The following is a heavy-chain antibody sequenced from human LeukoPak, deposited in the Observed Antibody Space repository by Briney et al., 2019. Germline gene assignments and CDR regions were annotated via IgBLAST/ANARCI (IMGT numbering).Heavy chain of an antibody. V-gene: IGHV3-48*02. J-gene: IGHJ4*02. Sequence: GGSLRLSCAASGFTFSNYNMNWVRQAPGKGLEWISFISSDSGTIYYADSVKGRFTISRNNAANSLYLQMNNLRDEDTAVYYCARRDPFDYWGQGTMVTVSS. CDR1: GFTFSNYN. CDR3: ARRDPFDY. CDR2: ISSDSGTI.